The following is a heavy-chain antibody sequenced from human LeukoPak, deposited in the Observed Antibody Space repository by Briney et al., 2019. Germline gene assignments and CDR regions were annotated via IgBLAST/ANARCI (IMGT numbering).Heavy chain of an antibody. Sequence: PGRSLRLSCAASGLTFSSYGMHWVRQAPGKGLEWVAVISYDGSNKYYADSVKGRFTISRDNSKNTLYLQMNSLRAEDTAVYYCAKDQGGSYYYGMDVWGQGTTVTVSS. CDR1: GLTFSSYG. CDR3: AKDQGGSYYYGMDV. CDR2: ISYDGSNK. V-gene: IGHV3-30*18. D-gene: IGHD1-26*01. J-gene: IGHJ6*02.